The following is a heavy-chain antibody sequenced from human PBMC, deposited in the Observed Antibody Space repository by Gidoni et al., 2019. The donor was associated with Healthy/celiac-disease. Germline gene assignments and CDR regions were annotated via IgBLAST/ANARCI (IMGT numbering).Heavy chain of an antibody. CDR1: GYSFTSYW. D-gene: IGHD6-6*01. V-gene: IGHV5-51*01. Sequence: EVQLVQSGAEVKKPGESLKISCKGSGYSFTSYWIGWVRQMPGKGLEWMGIIYPGDSDTRYSPSFQGQVTISADKSISTAYLQWSSLKASDTAMYYCARQDLVGAARPYYYYYGMDVWGQGTTVTVSS. CDR3: ARQDLVGAARPYYYYYGMDV. CDR2: IYPGDSDT. J-gene: IGHJ6*02.